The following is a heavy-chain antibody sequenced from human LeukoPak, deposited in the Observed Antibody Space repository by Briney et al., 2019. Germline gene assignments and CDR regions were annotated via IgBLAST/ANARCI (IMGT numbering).Heavy chain of an antibody. CDR2: ISSSSSYI. Sequence: GGSLRLSCAASGFTFSSYSMNWVRQAPGKGLEWVSSISSSSSYIYYADSVKGRFTISRDNAKNSLYLQMNSLRAEDTAVYYCARGGVGYSYGFDAFDIWGQGTMATVSS. CDR1: GFTFSSYS. CDR3: ARGGVGYSYGFDAFDI. D-gene: IGHD5-18*01. J-gene: IGHJ3*02. V-gene: IGHV3-21*01.